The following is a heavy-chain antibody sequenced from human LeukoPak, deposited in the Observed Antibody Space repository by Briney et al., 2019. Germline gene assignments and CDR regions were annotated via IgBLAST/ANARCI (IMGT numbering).Heavy chain of an antibody. Sequence: GGSLRLSCAASGFTFSSYGMHWVRQAPGKGLEWVASIRYDGSNKYYADSVRGRFTISRDNSKNTLYLQMNSLRAEDTAVYYCAKELWEYYSYGHREQPDAFDIWGQGTMVTVSS. CDR2: IRYDGSNK. CDR3: AKELWEYYSYGHREQPDAFDI. D-gene: IGHD5-18*01. J-gene: IGHJ3*02. V-gene: IGHV3-30*02. CDR1: GFTFSSYG.